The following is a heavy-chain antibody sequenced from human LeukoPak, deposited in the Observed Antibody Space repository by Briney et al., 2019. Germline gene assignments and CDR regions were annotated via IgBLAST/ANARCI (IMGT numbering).Heavy chain of an antibody. D-gene: IGHD6-13*01. CDR2: INSDGSST. J-gene: IGHJ5*02. Sequence: EGSLRLSCSASGFTFSSYWMHWVRQAPGKGLVWVSHINSDGSSTSYADSVKGRFTISRDNAKNTLYLQMNSLRAEDTAVYYCARPVLGAANWFDPWGQGTLVTVSS. CDR1: GFTFSSYW. V-gene: IGHV3-74*01. CDR3: ARPVLGAANWFDP.